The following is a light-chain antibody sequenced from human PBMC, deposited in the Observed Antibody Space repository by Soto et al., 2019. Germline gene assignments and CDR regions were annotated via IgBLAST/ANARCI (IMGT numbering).Light chain of an antibody. CDR3: QQYGRSPYT. CDR2: GAS. V-gene: IGKV3-20*01. CDR1: QSVSSSY. Sequence: EIVLTQSPGTLSLSPGERATLSCRASQSVSSSYLAWYQQNPGQAPRLLIYGASSRATGSPDRFSGSGSGTDFTLSISRLEPEDFAVYYCQQYGRSPYTFGQGTKLEIK. J-gene: IGKJ2*01.